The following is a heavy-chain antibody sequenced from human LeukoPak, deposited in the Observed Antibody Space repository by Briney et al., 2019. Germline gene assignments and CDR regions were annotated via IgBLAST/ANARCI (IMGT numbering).Heavy chain of an antibody. CDR2: ISAYNGNT. Sequence: EASVKVSCKASGYTFTSYGIRWVRQAPGQGLEWMGWISAYNGNTNYAQKLQGRVTMTTDTSTSTAYMELRSLRSDDTAVYYCARGLEGSTYYYDSSGSYYFDYWGQGTLVTVSS. CDR1: GYTFTSYG. CDR3: ARGLEGSTYYYDSSGSYYFDY. J-gene: IGHJ4*02. V-gene: IGHV1-18*01. D-gene: IGHD3-22*01.